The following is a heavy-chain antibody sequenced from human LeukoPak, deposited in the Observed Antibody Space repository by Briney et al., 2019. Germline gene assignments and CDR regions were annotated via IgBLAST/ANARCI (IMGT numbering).Heavy chain of an antibody. J-gene: IGHJ6*04. CDR1: GGSFSGYY. D-gene: IGHD3-10*01. V-gene: IGHV4-34*01. CDR3: ARRITMVRGHYGMDV. CDR2: INHSGST. Sequence: PSETLSLTCAVYGGSFSGYYWSWIRQPPGKGLEWIGEINHSGSTNYNPSLKSRVTISVDTSKNRFSLKLSSVTAADTAVYYCARRITMVRGHYGMDVWGKGTTVTVSS.